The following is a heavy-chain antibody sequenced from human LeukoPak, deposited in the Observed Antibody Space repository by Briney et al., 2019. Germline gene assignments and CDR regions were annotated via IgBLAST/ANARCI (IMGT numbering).Heavy chain of an antibody. V-gene: IGHV3-21*01. D-gene: IGHD2-2*01. CDR1: GFTFSSYS. CDR3: ARGRCSSTSCQVGQPLH. Sequence: GGSLRLSCAASGFTFSSYSMNWVRQAPGKGLEWVSSISSSSSYIYYADSVKGRFTISRDNAKNSLYLQMNSLRAEDTAVYYCARGRCSSTSCQVGQPLHWGQGTLVTVSS. J-gene: IGHJ4*02. CDR2: ISSSSSYI.